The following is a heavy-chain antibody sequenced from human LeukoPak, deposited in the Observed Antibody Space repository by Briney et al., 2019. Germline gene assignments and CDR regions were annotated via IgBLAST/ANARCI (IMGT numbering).Heavy chain of an antibody. CDR2: IYTSGST. D-gene: IGHD6-19*01. CDR1: GGSISSYY. J-gene: IGHJ4*02. CDR3: AREGGTAVVDTYFDY. V-gene: IGHV4-4*07. Sequence: SETLSLTCTVSGGSISSYYWSWIRQPAGKGLEWIGRIYTSGSTNYNPSLKSRVTMSVDTSKNQFSLKLSSVTAADTAVYYCAREGGTAVVDTYFDYWGQGTLVTVSS.